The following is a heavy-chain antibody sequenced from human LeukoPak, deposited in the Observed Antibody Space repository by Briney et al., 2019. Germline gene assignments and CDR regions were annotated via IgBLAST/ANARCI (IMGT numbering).Heavy chain of an antibody. CDR1: GYTFTGYY. V-gene: IGHV1-2*02. CDR2: INPNSGGT. Sequence: GASVKVSCKASGYTFTGYYMHRVRQAPGQGLEWMGWINPNSGGTNYAQKFQGRVTMTRDTSISTAYMELSRLRSDDTAVYYCARSTMVRGVNPDYWGQGTLVTVSS. D-gene: IGHD3-10*01. CDR3: ARSTMVRGVNPDY. J-gene: IGHJ4*02.